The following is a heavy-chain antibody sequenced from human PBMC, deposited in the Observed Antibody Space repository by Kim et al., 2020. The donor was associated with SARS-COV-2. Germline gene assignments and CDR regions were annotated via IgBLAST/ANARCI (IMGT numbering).Heavy chain of an antibody. CDR3: ARDKVEYYDSSGYASHDAFDI. J-gene: IGHJ3*02. CDR1: GGSISSGGYY. CDR2: IYYSGST. D-gene: IGHD3-22*01. V-gene: IGHV4-31*03. Sequence: SETLSLICTVSGGSISSGGYYWSWIRQHPGKGLEWIGYIYYSGSTYYNPSLKSRVTISVDTSKNQFSLKLSSVTAADTAVYYCARDKVEYYDSSGYASHDAFDIWGQGTMVTVSS.